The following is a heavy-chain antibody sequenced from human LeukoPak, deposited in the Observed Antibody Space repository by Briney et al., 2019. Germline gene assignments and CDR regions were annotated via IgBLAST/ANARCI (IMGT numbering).Heavy chain of an antibody. CDR2: MNPNSGNT. J-gene: IGHJ5*02. CDR3: ARGRHNYDILTGYS. V-gene: IGHV1-8*01. CDR1: GYTFTSYD. D-gene: IGHD3-9*01. Sequence: ASVKVSCKASGYTFTSYDINWVRQATGQGLEWMGWMNPNSGNTGYAQKFQGRVTMNRNNSISTAYMALSSLRSEDTAVYYCARGRHNYDILTGYSWGQGTLVTVSS.